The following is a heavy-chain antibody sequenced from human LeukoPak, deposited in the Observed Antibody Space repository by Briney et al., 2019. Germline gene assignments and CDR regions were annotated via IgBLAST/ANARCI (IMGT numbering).Heavy chain of an antibody. Sequence: GGSLRLSCAASGFTFSSYSMNWVRQAPGKGLEWVSYISLGGGTIYYAGSVRGRFTISRDDAGNSLYLQMNSLRDKDTAVYYCARILGLTLDYWGQGTLVTVSS. J-gene: IGHJ4*02. CDR2: ISLGGGTI. CDR3: ARILGLTLDY. CDR1: GFTFSSYS. V-gene: IGHV3-48*02. D-gene: IGHD1-14*01.